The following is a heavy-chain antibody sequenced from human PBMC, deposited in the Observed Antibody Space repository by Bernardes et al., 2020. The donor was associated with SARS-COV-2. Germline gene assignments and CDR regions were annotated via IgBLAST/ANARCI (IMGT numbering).Heavy chain of an antibody. Sequence: GWSLRLSCAASGFTFRSYWMSWVRQAPGKGLEWVANIKQDGSEKYYVDSVKGRFTISRDNAKNSLYLQMNSLRAEDTAVYYCARDRCGVYCGMDVWGQGTTVTVSS. J-gene: IGHJ6*02. CDR1: GFTFRSYW. CDR3: ARDRCGVYCGMDV. D-gene: IGHD3-10*01. CDR2: IKQDGSEK. V-gene: IGHV3-7*01.